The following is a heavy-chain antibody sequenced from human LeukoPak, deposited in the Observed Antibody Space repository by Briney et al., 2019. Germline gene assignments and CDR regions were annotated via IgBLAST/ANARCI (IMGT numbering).Heavy chain of an antibody. V-gene: IGHV1-46*01. CDR2: INPSGGST. Sequence: ASVKVSCKASGYTFTSYYMHWVRQAPGQGLEWMGIINPSGGSTSYAQKFQGRVTMTRDMSTSTVYMELSSLRSENTAVYYCARAEYSSYFDYWGQGTLVTVSS. J-gene: IGHJ4*02. CDR1: GYTFTSYY. D-gene: IGHD6-6*01. CDR3: ARAEYSSYFDY.